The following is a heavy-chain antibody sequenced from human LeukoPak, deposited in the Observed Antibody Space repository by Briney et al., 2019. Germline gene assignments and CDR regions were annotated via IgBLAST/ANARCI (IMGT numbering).Heavy chain of an antibody. D-gene: IGHD3-10*01. Sequence: GGSLRLSCAASGFTFSSYWMHWVRQAPGKGLVWVSRINTDGSSTSYADSVKGRFTISRDNAKNTLYLQMNSLRAEDTAVYYCASPPPYGSGSYYNWFDPWGQGTLVTVSS. J-gene: IGHJ5*02. CDR3: ASPPPYGSGSYYNWFDP. CDR2: INTDGSST. V-gene: IGHV3-74*01. CDR1: GFTFSSYW.